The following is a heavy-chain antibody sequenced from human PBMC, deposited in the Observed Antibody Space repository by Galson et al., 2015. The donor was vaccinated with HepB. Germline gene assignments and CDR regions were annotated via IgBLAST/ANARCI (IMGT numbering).Heavy chain of an antibody. CDR2: INSDGSST. J-gene: IGHJ4*02. CDR3: ARPRTVKNSSGYYPLIDY. D-gene: IGHD3-22*01. Sequence: SLRLSCAASGFTFSSYWMHWVRQAPGKGLVWVSRINSDGSSTSYADSVKGRFTISRDNAKNTLYLQMNSLRAEDTAVYYCARPRTVKNSSGYYPLIDYWGQGTLVTVSS. V-gene: IGHV3-74*01. CDR1: GFTFSSYW.